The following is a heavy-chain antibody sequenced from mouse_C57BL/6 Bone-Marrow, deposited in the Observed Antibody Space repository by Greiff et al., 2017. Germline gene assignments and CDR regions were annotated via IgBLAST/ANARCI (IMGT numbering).Heavy chain of an antibody. CDR3: ASLYGSSYTWFAY. CDR1: GFSLTSYG. Sequence: QVQLQQSGPGLVAPSQSLSITCTVSGFSLTSYGVDWVRQSPGKGLEWLGVIWGVGSTNYNSALKSRLSISKDNSKSQVFLKMNSLQTDDTAMYYCASLYGSSYTWFAYWGQGTLVTVSA. J-gene: IGHJ3*01. D-gene: IGHD1-1*01. V-gene: IGHV2-6*01. CDR2: IWGVGST.